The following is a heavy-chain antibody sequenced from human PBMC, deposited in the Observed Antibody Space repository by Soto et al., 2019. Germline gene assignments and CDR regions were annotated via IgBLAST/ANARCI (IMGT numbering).Heavy chain of an antibody. CDR2: ISSSSSYI. CDR1: GFTFSTYS. V-gene: IGHV3-21*01. CDR3: ATSVRGSYRLSPDY. D-gene: IGHD3-16*02. J-gene: IGHJ4*02. Sequence: GGSLRLSCAAPGFTFSTYSMNWVRQAPGKGLEWVSSISSSSSYIFYADSVKGRFTISRDNAKNSLYLQMNSLRAEDTAVYYCATSVRGSYRLSPDYWGQGTLVTVSS.